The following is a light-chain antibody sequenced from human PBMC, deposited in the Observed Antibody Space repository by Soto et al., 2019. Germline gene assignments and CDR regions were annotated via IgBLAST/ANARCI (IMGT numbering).Light chain of an antibody. CDR2: DVS. CDR1: SNDVGGYDY. J-gene: IGLJ2*01. V-gene: IGLV2-11*01. CDR3: CSYAGTYNFVV. Sequence: QSVLTQPRSVSGSPGQSVTISCTGTSNDVGGYDYVSWYQHHPGKAPELMIYDVSKRPSGVPDRFSGSKSGNTASLTISGLQSEDEAEYYCCSYAGTYNFVVFGGGTKLTVL.